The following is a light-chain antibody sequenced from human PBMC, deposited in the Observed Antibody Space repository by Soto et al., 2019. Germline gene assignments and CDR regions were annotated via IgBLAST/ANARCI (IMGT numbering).Light chain of an antibody. J-gene: IGKJ1*01. CDR2: AAS. CDR1: QGIRND. Sequence: ALQMTQSPSSLSASVGDRVTITCRASQGIRNDLGWYQQKPGKAPKLLIYAASSLQSGVPSRFSGSASGTDFTLTISSLQPEDFATYYCLQDYNYPWTFGQGTKVEIK. CDR3: LQDYNYPWT. V-gene: IGKV1-6*01.